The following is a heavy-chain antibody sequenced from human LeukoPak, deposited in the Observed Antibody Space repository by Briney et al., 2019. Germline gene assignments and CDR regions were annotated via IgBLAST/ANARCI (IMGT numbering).Heavy chain of an antibody. CDR1: GGSISSYY. CDR2: IYYSGST. J-gene: IGHJ4*02. D-gene: IGHD1-26*01. Sequence: SETLSLTCTVSGGSISSYYWSWIRQPPGKGLEWIGYIYYSGSTNYNPSLKSRVTISVDTSKNQFSLKLSSVTAADTAVYYCARGRRGSHQLFDYWGQGTLVTVSS. CDR3: ARGRRGSHQLFDY. V-gene: IGHV4-59*01.